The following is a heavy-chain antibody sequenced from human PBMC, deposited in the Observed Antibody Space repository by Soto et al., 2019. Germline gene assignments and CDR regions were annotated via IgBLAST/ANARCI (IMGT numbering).Heavy chain of an antibody. CDR3: AIGSVDNWFDP. V-gene: IGHV4-59*01. Sequence: SSTLSLTCTVSGGSISSYYWSWIRQPPGKGLEWIGYIYYSGSTNYNPSLKSRVTISVDTSKNQFSLKLSSVTAADTAVYYCAIGSVDNWFDPWGQGTLVTVSS. CDR2: IYYSGST. J-gene: IGHJ5*02. D-gene: IGHD2-15*01. CDR1: GGSISSYY.